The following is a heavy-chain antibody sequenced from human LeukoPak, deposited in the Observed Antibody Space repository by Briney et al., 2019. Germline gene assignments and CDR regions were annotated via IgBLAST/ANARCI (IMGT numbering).Heavy chain of an antibody. Sequence: GGSLRLSCAASGFTFSSYAMSWVRQAPGKGLEWVSAISSSGGHTYNADSVKGRFSISRDNSKNTLYLQMNSLRADDTAVYYCAKGGTYSSGPFEYWGQGTLVTVSS. CDR3: AKGGTYSSGPFEY. J-gene: IGHJ4*02. CDR2: ISSSGGHT. CDR1: GFTFSSYA. D-gene: IGHD6-19*01. V-gene: IGHV3-23*01.